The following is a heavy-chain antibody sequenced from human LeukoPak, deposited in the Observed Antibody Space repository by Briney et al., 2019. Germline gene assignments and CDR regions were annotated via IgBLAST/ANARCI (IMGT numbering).Heavy chain of an antibody. D-gene: IGHD2-15*01. CDR1: GFTFSSYW. CDR3: VRGGESTWS. J-gene: IGHJ5*02. V-gene: IGHV3-74*01. Sequence: GGSLRLSCAASGFTFSSYWMHWVRQAPGKGPVWVSRINNDGSGTTYADSVKGRFSISRDDAKNTLYLQMNSLRAEDTAVYYCVRGGESTWSWGQGTLVTVSS. CDR2: INNDGSGT.